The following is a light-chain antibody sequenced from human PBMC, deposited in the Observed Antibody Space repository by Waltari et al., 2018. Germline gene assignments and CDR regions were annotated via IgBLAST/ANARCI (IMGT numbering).Light chain of an antibody. CDR3: ASWDSSLSAGV. V-gene: IGLV1-51*01. CDR2: DNN. CDR1: SSNIGKNP. Sequence: QSGLTQPPSVSAAPGQQVTISCSGTSSNIGKNPVFWYQQLPGTAPKLLIYDNNGRPSGIPDRFSGSKSGPSATLGITGLQTGDEADFYCASWDSSLSAGVFGGGTKLTVL. J-gene: IGLJ3*02.